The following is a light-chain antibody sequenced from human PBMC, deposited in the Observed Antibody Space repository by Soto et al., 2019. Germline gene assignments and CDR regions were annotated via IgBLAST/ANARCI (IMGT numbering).Light chain of an antibody. CDR1: RSNIGAGYD. J-gene: IGLJ2*01. Sequence: QSVLTQPPSVSGAPGQRVSISCTGGRSNIGAGYDVQWYQQFPGTAPKLLIFDNNDRPSGVPDRFSGSKSGTSASLAITGLQAEDEADYFCQSYDSDLSVVLFGGGIKLTVL. CDR3: QSYDSDLSVVL. CDR2: DNN. V-gene: IGLV1-40*01.